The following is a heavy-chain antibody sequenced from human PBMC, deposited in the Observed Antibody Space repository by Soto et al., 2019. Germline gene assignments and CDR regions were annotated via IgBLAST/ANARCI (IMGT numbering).Heavy chain of an antibody. V-gene: IGHV3-33*01. CDR3: AGVRVRYSYGSYYYYGMDV. Sequence: GGSLRLSCAASGFTFSSYGMHWVRQAPGKGLEWVAVIWYDGSNKYYADSVKGRFTISRDNSKNTLYLQMNSLRAEDTAVYYCAGVRVRYSYGSYYYYGMDVWGQGTTVTVSS. CDR2: IWYDGSNK. D-gene: IGHD5-18*01. CDR1: GFTFSSYG. J-gene: IGHJ6*02.